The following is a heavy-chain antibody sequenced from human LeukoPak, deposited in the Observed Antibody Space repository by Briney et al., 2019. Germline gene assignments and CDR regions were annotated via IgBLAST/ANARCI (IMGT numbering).Heavy chain of an antibody. V-gene: IGHV4-59*01. Sequence: SETLSLTCTVSGGSMSPYHWSWIRQPPGKGLEWIGYIYYSGSTNYNPSLKSRVTISVDTSKNQFSLKLSSVTAADTAVYYCARARESSSGYYYYYYGMDVWGQGTTVTVSS. CDR1: GGSMSPYH. D-gene: IGHD6-6*01. J-gene: IGHJ6*02. CDR2: IYYSGST. CDR3: ARARESSSGYYYYYYGMDV.